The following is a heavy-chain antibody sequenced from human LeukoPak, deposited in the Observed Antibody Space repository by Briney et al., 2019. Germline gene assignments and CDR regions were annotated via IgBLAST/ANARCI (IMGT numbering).Heavy chain of an antibody. CDR3: ARQVLYYYDSLGYYYMDY. D-gene: IGHD3-22*01. CDR2: VYYSGTT. Sequence: SETLSLTCTVSGGSISSYYWSWIRQPPGKGLEWIGYVYYSGTTNYNPSLKSRVTISVDTSKRQFSLKLSSVTAADTAVYYCARQVLYYYDSLGYYYMDYWGQGTLVTVSS. J-gene: IGHJ4*02. CDR1: GGSISSYY. V-gene: IGHV4-59*08.